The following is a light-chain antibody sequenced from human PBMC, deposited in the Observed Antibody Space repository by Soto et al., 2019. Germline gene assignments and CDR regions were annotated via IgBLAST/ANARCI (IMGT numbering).Light chain of an antibody. Sequence: EIVLTQSSGTLSLSPGERATLSCRASQSVSSSYLAWYQQKPGQAPRLLIYGASSRATGIPHRFSGSGSGTDFTLTISRLEPEDFAVYYCHQYAGSPRTFGQGTKVDIK. CDR3: HQYAGSPRT. CDR2: GAS. J-gene: IGKJ1*01. V-gene: IGKV3-20*01. CDR1: QSVSSSY.